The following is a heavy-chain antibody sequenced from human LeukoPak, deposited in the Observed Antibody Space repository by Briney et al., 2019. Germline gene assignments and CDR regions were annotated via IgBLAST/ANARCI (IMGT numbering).Heavy chain of an antibody. V-gene: IGHV4-59*13. J-gene: IGHJ4*02. D-gene: IGHD4-17*01. CDR1: GGSINNYY. CDR2: IYYRGST. Sequence: SETLSLTCTVSGGSINNYYWSWIRQPPGKGLEWIGYIYYRGSTNYNPSLKSRVTFSVDTSKNQFSLELNSVTAADTAVYYCARGGDYGDLRYFDYWGQGTLVTVSS. CDR3: ARGGDYGDLRYFDY.